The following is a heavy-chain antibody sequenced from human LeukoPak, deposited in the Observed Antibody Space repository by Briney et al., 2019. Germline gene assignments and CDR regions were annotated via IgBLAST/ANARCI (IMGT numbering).Heavy chain of an antibody. CDR3: ARGYSSSWYYFDY. CDR2: IYYSGST. D-gene: IGHD6-13*01. V-gene: IGHV4-59*01. Sequence: PSETLSLTCSVSGGSISSFYWSWIRQPPGKGLEWGGYIYYSGSTNYNPSLKSRVTISVDTSKNQFSLKLSSVTAADTAVYYCARGYSSSWYYFDYWGQGTLVTVSS. CDR1: GGSISSFY. J-gene: IGHJ4*02.